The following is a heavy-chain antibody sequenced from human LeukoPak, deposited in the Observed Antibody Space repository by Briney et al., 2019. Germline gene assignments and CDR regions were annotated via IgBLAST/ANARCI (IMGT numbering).Heavy chain of an antibody. J-gene: IGHJ5*02. V-gene: IGHV3-23*01. CDR2: ITASHGRT. Sequence: QPGASLRLSCAASGFTFSSYAMSWVRQAPGKGLEWVSSITASHGRTYNTASVTGPLPPSRDNSHTTMYLKINSQRAEDTAVYYCTKDPNGDYVGAFDPWGQGTLVTVSS. CDR1: GFTFSSYA. CDR3: TKDPNGDYVGAFDP. D-gene: IGHD4-17*01.